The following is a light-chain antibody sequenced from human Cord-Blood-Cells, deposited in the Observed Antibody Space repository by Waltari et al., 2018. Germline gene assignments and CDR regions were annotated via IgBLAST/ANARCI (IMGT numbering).Light chain of an antibody. Sequence: DIVMTQSPDSLAVPLGARATINCKSSQSVLYSSNNKNYLAWYQQKPGQPPKLLIYWASTRESGVPDRFSGSGSGTDFTLTISSLQAEDVAVYYCQQYYSTPFTFGPGTKVDIK. J-gene: IGKJ3*01. V-gene: IGKV4-1*01. CDR2: WAS. CDR3: QQYYSTPFT. CDR1: QSVLYSSNNKNY.